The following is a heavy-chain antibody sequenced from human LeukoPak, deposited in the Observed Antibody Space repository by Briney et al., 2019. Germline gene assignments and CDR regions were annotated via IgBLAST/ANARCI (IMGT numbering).Heavy chain of an antibody. CDR2: ISGHGGST. Sequence: AGSLRLSCAASGFTFDDYAMHWVRQAPGKGLEWVSLISGHGGSTYYADSVKGRFTISRDNSKNSLYLQMNSLRTEDTALYYCAKDRRPYSGSFLDYWGQGTLVTVSS. CDR3: AKDRRPYSGSFLDY. V-gene: IGHV3-43*02. D-gene: IGHD1-26*01. CDR1: GFTFDDYA. J-gene: IGHJ4*02.